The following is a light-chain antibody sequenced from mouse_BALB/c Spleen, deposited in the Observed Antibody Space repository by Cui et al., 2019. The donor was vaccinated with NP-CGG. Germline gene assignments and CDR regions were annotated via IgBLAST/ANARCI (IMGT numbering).Light chain of an antibody. CDR2: GTK. CDR1: TGAVTTSNY. Sequence: QSVVTVEHALTTSPGEIVTLTCRSNTGAVTTSNYANWVQEKPDHLFTGLIGGTKNRAPGVPARFSGSLIGDKAALTITGAQTEDEAIYFCALWYSNHWVFGGGTKLIVL. J-gene: IGLJ1*01. V-gene: IGLV1*01. CDR3: ALWYSNHWV.